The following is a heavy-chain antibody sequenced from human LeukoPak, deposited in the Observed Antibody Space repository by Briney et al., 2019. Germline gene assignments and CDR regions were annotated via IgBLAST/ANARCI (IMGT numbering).Heavy chain of an antibody. CDR3: ATAGAAYCGGDCYSYYFDY. CDR2: INHSGST. J-gene: IGHJ4*02. Sequence: SETLSLTCAVYGGSFSGYYWSWIRQPPGKGLEWIGEINHSGSTNYNPSLKSRVTISVDTSKNQFSLKLSSVTAADTAVYYCATAGAAYCGGDCYSYYFDYWGQGTLVTVSS. D-gene: IGHD2-21*02. CDR1: GGSFSGYY. V-gene: IGHV4-34*01.